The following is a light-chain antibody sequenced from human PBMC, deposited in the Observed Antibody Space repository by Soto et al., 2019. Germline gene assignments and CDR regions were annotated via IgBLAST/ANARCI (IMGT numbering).Light chain of an antibody. CDR3: FSLTKTSNHV. CDR2: EVN. Sequence: QSALTQPASLSGSPGQSITISCTGTSSDIGAYDYVSWFQQHPGKAPKLMISEVNNRPSGVSNRFSGSKSGNTAYLTISGLQVEDEADYFCFSLTKTSNHVLGPWTKVT. V-gene: IGLV2-14*01. CDR1: SSDIGAYDY. J-gene: IGLJ1*01.